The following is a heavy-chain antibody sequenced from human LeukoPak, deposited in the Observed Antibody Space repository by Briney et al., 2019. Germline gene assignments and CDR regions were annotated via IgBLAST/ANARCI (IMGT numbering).Heavy chain of an antibody. CDR3: ARSYYDILTGYLPPPDY. J-gene: IGHJ4*02. D-gene: IGHD3-9*01. CDR2: ISYDGSNK. Sequence: PGGSLRLSCAASGFTFSSYAMHWVRQAPGKGLEWVAVISYDGSNKYYADSVKGRFTISRDNSKSTLYLQMNSLRAEDTAVYYCARSYYDILTGYLPPPDYWGQGTLVTVSS. V-gene: IGHV3-30*04. CDR1: GFTFSSYA.